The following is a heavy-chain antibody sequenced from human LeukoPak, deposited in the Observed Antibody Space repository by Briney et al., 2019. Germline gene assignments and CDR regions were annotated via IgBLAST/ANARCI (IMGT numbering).Heavy chain of an antibody. Sequence: GESLRLSCAASGFTFDDYTMHWVRQAPGKGLEWVSLISWDGGSTYYADSVKGRFTISRDNSKNSLYLQMNSLRTEDTALYYCAKDFSSRSGHYGMDVWGQGTTVTVSS. CDR2: ISWDGGST. V-gene: IGHV3-43*01. J-gene: IGHJ6*02. CDR3: AKDFSSRSGHYGMDV. D-gene: IGHD6-19*01. CDR1: GFTFDDYT.